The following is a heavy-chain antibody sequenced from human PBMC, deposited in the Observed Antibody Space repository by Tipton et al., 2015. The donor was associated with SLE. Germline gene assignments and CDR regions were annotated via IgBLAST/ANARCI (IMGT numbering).Heavy chain of an antibody. CDR2: INSDGSST. Sequence: SLRLSCAASGFTFSSYWMHWVRQVPGKGLVWVSRINSDGSSTSYADFVKGRFTISRDNAKNTLYLQMNSLRAEDTAVYYCARGRGITFGGVIVSIWGQGTTVTVSS. D-gene: IGHD3-16*02. CDR3: ARGRGITFGGVIVSI. V-gene: IGHV3-74*01. CDR1: GFTFSSYW. J-gene: IGHJ6*02.